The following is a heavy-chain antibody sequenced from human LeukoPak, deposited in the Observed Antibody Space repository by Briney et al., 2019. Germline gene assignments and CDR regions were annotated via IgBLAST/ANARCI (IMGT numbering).Heavy chain of an antibody. CDR3: ARVLTAQYYYYGMDV. V-gene: IGHV1-18*01. Sequence: ASVKVSCKASGYTFTSYGISWVRQAPGQGLEWMGWISAYNGNTTYAQKLQGRVTMTTDPSTSTAYMELRSLRSDDTAVYYCARVLTAQYYYYGMDVWGQGTTVTVSS. J-gene: IGHJ6*02. D-gene: IGHD5-18*01. CDR2: ISAYNGNT. CDR1: GYTFTSYG.